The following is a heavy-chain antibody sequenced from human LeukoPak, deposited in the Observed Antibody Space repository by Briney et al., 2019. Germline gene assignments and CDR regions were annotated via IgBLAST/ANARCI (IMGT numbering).Heavy chain of an antibody. Sequence: ASVKVSCKASGYSFTNYDINWVRQAPGQGLDWVGWMSPNSGDTGYAQKFQGRVTVTRNTSIGTAYLELSSLKSDDTAVYYCARNFYGSGTFEDWGQGTLVTVSS. V-gene: IGHV1-8*01. D-gene: IGHD3-10*01. CDR2: MSPNSGDT. CDR1: GYSFTNYD. J-gene: IGHJ4*02. CDR3: ARNFYGSGTFED.